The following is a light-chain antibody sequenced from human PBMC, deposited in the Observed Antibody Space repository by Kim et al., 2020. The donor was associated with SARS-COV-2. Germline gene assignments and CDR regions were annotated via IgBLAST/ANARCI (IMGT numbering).Light chain of an antibody. CDR1: QGISTY. V-gene: IGKV1-9*01. J-gene: IGKJ4*01. CDR3: QQLDSYPLN. Sequence: ASVGDRVTITCRASQGISTYLAWYQQKPGKAPSLLIYGASTLRSGVPSRFSGSGSGTDFTLTISSLHPEDFATYYCQQLDSYPLNFGGGTKVDIK. CDR2: GAS.